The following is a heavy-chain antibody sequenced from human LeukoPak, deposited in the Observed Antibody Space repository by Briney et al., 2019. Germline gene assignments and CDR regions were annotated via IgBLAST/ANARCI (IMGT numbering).Heavy chain of an antibody. CDR3: ARHLLYSGSYYGDY. CDR2: ISAYNGNT. CDR1: GYTFTSYG. J-gene: IGHJ4*02. Sequence: ASVKVSCKASGYTFTSYGISGVRQAPGQGLEWMGWISAYNGNTNYAQKLQGRVTMTTVTSTSTAYMELRSVRSDDTAVYYCARHLLYSGSYYGDYWGQGTLVTVSS. V-gene: IGHV1-18*01. D-gene: IGHD1-26*01.